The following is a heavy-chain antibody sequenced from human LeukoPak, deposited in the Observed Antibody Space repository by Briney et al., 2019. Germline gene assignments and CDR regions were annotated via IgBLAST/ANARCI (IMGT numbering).Heavy chain of an antibody. CDR2: INHSGST. CDR1: GGSFSGYY. CDR3: ARAVLLWFGDFPTYYFDY. Sequence: PSETLSLTCAVYGGSFSGYYWSWIRQPPGKGLEWIGEINHSGSTNYNPSLKSRVTISVDTSKNQFSLKLSSVTAADTAVYYCARAVLLWFGDFPTYYFDYWGQGTLVTVSS. J-gene: IGHJ4*02. D-gene: IGHD3-10*01. V-gene: IGHV4-34*01.